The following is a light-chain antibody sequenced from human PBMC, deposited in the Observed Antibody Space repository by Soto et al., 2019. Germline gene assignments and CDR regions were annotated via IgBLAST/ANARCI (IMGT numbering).Light chain of an antibody. V-gene: IGLV2-8*01. J-gene: IGLJ1*01. Sequence: QSALTQPPSASGSPGQSVTISCTGTSSDVGGYNYVSWYQQHPGKAPQLVIYGVNKRASGVPDRFSGSKSGNTASLTVSGLQAEDEADYSCCSYAGSNILYVFGTGTKLTVL. CDR2: GVN. CDR1: SSDVGGYNY. CDR3: CSYAGSNILYV.